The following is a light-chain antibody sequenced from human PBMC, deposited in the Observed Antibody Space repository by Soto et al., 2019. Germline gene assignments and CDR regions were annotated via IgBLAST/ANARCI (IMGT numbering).Light chain of an antibody. CDR2: LGS. CDR1: QSLLHSSGYNY. Sequence: DSVMTQSPLSLPVTPGEPASISCRSSQSLLHSSGYNYLDWYLQKPGQSPQLLIYLGSNRDSVVPDRVSGRGPGTDFTLKISSVEDQDVRLYYCMQALQTPYTFGQRTTLEIK. J-gene: IGKJ2*01. V-gene: IGKV2-28*01. CDR3: MQALQTPYT.